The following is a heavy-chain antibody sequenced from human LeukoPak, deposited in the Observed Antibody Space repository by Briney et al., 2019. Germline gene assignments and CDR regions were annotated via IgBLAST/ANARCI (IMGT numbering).Heavy chain of an antibody. V-gene: IGHV3-30*18. J-gene: IGHJ4*02. Sequence: GRSLRLSCAASGFTFSSYGMHWVRQAPGKGLEWVAVISYDGSNKYYADSVKGRFTISRDNSKNTLYLQMNSLRAEDTAVYYCAKGGYDSSFQYWGQGTLVTVSS. CDR2: ISYDGSNK. D-gene: IGHD3-22*01. CDR3: AKGGYDSSFQY. CDR1: GFTFSSYG.